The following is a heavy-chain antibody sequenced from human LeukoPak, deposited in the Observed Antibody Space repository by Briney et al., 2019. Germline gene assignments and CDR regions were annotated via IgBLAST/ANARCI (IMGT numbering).Heavy chain of an antibody. CDR2: INHSGST. Sequence: SETLSLTCAVYGGSFSGYYWSWIRQPPGKGLEWIGEINHSGSTNYNPSLKSRVTISVDTSKNQFSLKLSSVTAADTAVYYCAREEYSSSWSADYWGQGTLVTVSS. CDR3: AREEYSSSWSADY. D-gene: IGHD6-13*01. CDR1: GGSFSGYY. J-gene: IGHJ4*02. V-gene: IGHV4-34*01.